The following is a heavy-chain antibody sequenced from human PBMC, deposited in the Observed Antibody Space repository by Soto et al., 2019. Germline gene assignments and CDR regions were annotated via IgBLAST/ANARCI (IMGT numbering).Heavy chain of an antibody. J-gene: IGHJ3*02. Sequence: GGPLRLSCTASGFIVSDTYVNWVRQAPGKGLEWVSVISNRGDTHYADSVRGRFSLSRDISDNTLHLQMNNLRVEDTAVYYCAREPRYCRGGSCSITGDAYDIWGQGTMVTVSS. D-gene: IGHD2-15*01. V-gene: IGHV3-66*01. CDR2: ISNRGDT. CDR3: AREPRYCRGGSCSITGDAYDI. CDR1: GFIVSDTY.